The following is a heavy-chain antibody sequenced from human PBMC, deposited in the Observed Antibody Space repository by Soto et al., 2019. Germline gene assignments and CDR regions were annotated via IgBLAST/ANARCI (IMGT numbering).Heavy chain of an antibody. Sequence: PGGSLRLSCAASGFTFSAYWMHWVRQAPGKGPVLVSYISSDGSTTIYADSVRGRFTISRNNAESTLYLQLNSLRVEDTAVYYCVRSHVSGGNYVWGQGTLVTVSS. CDR1: GFTFSAYW. J-gene: IGHJ4*02. CDR3: VRSHVSGGNYV. V-gene: IGHV3-74*01. CDR2: ISSDGSTT. D-gene: IGHD1-26*01.